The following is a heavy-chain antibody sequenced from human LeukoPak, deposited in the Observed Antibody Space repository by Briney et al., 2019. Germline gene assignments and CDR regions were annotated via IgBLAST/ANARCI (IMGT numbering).Heavy chain of an antibody. Sequence: SETLSLTCTVSGGSISSYYWSWIRQPPGKGLEWIGYIYYSGNTNYNPSLKSRVTISVDKSKNQFSLRLSSVTAADTAVYYCARAGGSYGFFDCWGQGTLVTVSS. D-gene: IGHD1-26*01. V-gene: IGHV4-59*12. CDR1: GGSISSYY. J-gene: IGHJ4*02. CDR2: IYYSGNT. CDR3: ARAGGSYGFFDC.